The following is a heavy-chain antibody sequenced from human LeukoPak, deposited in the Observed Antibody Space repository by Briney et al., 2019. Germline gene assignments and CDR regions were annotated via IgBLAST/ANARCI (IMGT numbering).Heavy chain of an antibody. V-gene: IGHV3-66*01. CDR1: GFTFSSYA. CDR2: IYSGGIT. CDR3: TRENWYIDY. J-gene: IGHJ4*02. Sequence: GGSLRLSCAASGFTFSSYAMSWVRQAPGKGLEWVSVIYSGGITYYADSVKGRFTISRDNSKNTLYLQMNSLRAEDAAVYYCTRENWYIDYWGQGNLVTVSS.